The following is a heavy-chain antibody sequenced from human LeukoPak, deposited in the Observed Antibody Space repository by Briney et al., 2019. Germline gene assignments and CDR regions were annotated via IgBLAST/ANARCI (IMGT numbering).Heavy chain of an antibody. J-gene: IGHJ4*02. V-gene: IGHV3-23*01. Sequence: GGSLRLSCAASGFTFSSYAMSWVRQAPGKGLEWVSGINYSGTSPYYADSVKGRFSVSRDNSKNTLYLQMDSLRVEDTAVYFCAKGPGGSGSSSPYFDSWGQGSLVTVSS. CDR3: AKGPGGSGSSSPYFDS. CDR1: GFTFSSYA. CDR2: INYSGTSP. D-gene: IGHD6-13*01.